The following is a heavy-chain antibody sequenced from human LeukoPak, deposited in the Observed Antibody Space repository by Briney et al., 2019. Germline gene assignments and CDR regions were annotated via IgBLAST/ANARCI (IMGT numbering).Heavy chain of an antibody. D-gene: IGHD2-15*01. V-gene: IGHV3-7*01. CDR3: ARDDVGYCSGGSCYGDDY. CDR2: IKLDGSEK. J-gene: IGHJ4*02. Sequence: GGSLRLSCAASGFTFDDYGMSWVRQAPGKGLEWVANIKLDGSEKYYVDSVKGRFTISRDNAKKSLYLQMNSLRAEDTAVYYCARDDVGYCSGGSCYGDDYWGQGTLVTVSS. CDR1: GFTFDDYG.